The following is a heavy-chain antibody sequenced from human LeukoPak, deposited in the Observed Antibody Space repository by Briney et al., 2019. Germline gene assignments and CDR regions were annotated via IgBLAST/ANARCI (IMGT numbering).Heavy chain of an antibody. CDR1: GYTLTELS. D-gene: IGHD3-3*01. Sequence: ASVKVSCKVSGYTLTELSMHWVRQAPGKGLEWMGGFDPEDGETIYAQKFQGRVTMTEDTSTDTAYMELSSLRSEDTAVYYCATTRLTIFGVAIRYYFDYWGQGTLVTVSS. CDR3: ATTRLTIFGVAIRYYFDY. CDR2: FDPEDGET. J-gene: IGHJ4*02. V-gene: IGHV1-24*01.